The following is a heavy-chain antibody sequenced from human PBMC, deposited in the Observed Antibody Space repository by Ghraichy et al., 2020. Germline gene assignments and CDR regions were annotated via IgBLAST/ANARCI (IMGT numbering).Heavy chain of an antibody. D-gene: IGHD3/OR15-3a*01. CDR2: INPDSGDT. V-gene: IGHV1-2*06. CDR3: ARDLDHDFRTEPTNN. CDR1: GYTFIDYF. J-gene: IGHJ4*02. Sequence: ASVKVSCKASGYTFIDYFMHWVRKAPGQGLEWMGRINPDSGDTNYAQTFQGRVTLTRDKSISTAYMELSSLRSDDTAVYYCARDLDHDFRTEPTNNWGQGTLVTVSS.